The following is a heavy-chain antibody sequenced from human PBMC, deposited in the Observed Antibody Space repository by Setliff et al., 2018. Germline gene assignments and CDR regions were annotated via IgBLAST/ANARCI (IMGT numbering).Heavy chain of an antibody. V-gene: IGHV4-39*01. J-gene: IGHJ4*02. CDR2: IYYSGST. D-gene: IGHD6-13*01. CDR1: GGSISSSSYY. Sequence: SETLSLPCTVSGGSISSSSYYWGWIRQPPGKGLEWIGSIYYSGSTYYNPSLKSRVTISVDTSKNQFSLKLSSVTAADTAVYYCARRGRGSSWFDTLFDYWGQGTLVTVS. CDR3: ARRGRGSSWFDTLFDY.